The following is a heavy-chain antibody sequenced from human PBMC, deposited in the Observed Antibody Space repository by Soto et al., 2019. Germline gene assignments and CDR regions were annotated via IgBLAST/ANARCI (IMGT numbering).Heavy chain of an antibody. CDR3: ARLVTLRYFDWLGNWFDP. D-gene: IGHD3-9*01. CDR1: GGSISSSSYY. Sequence: SETLSLTCTVSGGSISSSSYYWGWIRQPPGKGLEWIGSIYYSGSTYYNPSLKSRVTISVDTSKNQFSLKLSSVTAADTAVYYCARLVTLRYFDWLGNWFDPWGQGTLVTVSS. J-gene: IGHJ5*02. CDR2: IYYSGST. V-gene: IGHV4-39*01.